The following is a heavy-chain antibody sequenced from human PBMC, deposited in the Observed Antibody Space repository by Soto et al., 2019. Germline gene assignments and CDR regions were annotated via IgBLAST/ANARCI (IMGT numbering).Heavy chain of an antibody. Sequence: GGSLRLSXAASGFTFSSYAMTWVRQAPGKGLEWVSAISGSGGSTYYADSVKGRFTISRDNSKNTLYLQMNSLRAEDTAVYYCAKEGGNWGRLQLWSDYYYGMDVWGQGTTVTVSS. V-gene: IGHV3-23*01. CDR2: ISGSGGST. CDR1: GFTFSSYA. CDR3: AKEGGNWGRLQLWSDYYYGMDV. J-gene: IGHJ6*02. D-gene: IGHD5-18*01.